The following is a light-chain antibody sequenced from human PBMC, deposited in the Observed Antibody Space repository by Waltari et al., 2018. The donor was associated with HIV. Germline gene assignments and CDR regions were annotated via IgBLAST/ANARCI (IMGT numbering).Light chain of an antibody. CDR2: AAS. CDR1: RDISNF. Sequence: DIQMTQFPSSLSASVGDRVTITCRASRDISNFLSWFQQKPGKAPKSMIYAASSLQSGVPSKVSGGGSGTDFTLTSSGLQPEDFATYYCQQYSTYPFTFGPGTNVDI. J-gene: IGKJ3*01. CDR3: QQYSTYPFT. V-gene: IGKV1-16*02.